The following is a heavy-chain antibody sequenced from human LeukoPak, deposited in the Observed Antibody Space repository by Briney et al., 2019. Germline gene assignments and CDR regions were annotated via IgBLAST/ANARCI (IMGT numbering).Heavy chain of an antibody. Sequence: SETLSLTCTVSGGSISSSSYYWSWIRQPAGKGLEWIGRIYTSGSTNYNPSLKSRVTMSVDTSKNQFSLKLSSVTAADTAVYYCARVSVAYYYDSSGYNNWFDPWGQGTLVTVSS. V-gene: IGHV4-61*02. J-gene: IGHJ5*02. CDR3: ARVSVAYYYDSSGYNNWFDP. CDR1: GGSISSSSYY. D-gene: IGHD3-22*01. CDR2: IYTSGST.